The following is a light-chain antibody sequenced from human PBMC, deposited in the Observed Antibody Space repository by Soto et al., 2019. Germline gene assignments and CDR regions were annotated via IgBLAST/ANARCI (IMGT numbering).Light chain of an antibody. V-gene: IGLV2-14*01. CDR1: SSDVGSYNY. CDR3: SSYTSSSTLV. Sequence: QSALTRPASVSGSPGQSITISCAGTSSDVGSYNYVSWYQQHPGKAPKLMIYEVSNRPSGVSNRFSGSKSGNTASLTISGLQAEDEADYYCSSYTSSSTLVFGGGTKLTVL. J-gene: IGLJ2*01. CDR2: EVS.